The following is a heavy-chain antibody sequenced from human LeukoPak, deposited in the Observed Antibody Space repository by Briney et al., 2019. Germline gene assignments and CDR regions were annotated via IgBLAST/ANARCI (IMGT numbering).Heavy chain of an antibody. CDR3: ARVRSYDFDY. J-gene: IGHJ4*02. Sequence: ASVKVSCKASGDSFSSYGISWVRQAPGQGLEWMGWISAYNGNTNYAQKLQGRVTMTTDTSTSTAYMELRSLRSDDTAVYYCARVRSYDFDYWGQGTLVTVSS. CDR1: GDSFSSYG. CDR2: ISAYNGNT. D-gene: IGHD3-10*01. V-gene: IGHV1-18*01.